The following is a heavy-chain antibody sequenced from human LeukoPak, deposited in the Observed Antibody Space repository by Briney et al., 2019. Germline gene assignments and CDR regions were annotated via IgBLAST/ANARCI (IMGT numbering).Heavy chain of an antibody. V-gene: IGHV3-48*04. CDR2: IRSSDSTT. Sequence: GGSLRLSCAASGFSFSRYGMTWVRQAPGKGLEWLSYIRSSDSTTYYADSVKGRFTISRDNAKNSLYLQMDSLRVEDTAVYYCAKRADSSAHSFDYWGQGTLVTVSS. CDR3: AKRADSSAHSFDY. CDR1: GFSFSRYG. J-gene: IGHJ4*02. D-gene: IGHD3-22*01.